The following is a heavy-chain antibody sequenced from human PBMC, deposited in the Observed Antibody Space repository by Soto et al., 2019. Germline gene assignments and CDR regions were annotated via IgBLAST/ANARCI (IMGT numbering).Heavy chain of an antibody. Sequence: GGSLRLSCAASGFTFSSYSMNWVRQAPGKGLEWVSYISSSSSTIYYADSVKGRFTISRDNAKNSLYLQMNSLRDEDTAVYYCARDLLKPLLSHAFDIWGQGTMVTVSS. V-gene: IGHV3-48*02. CDR1: GFTFSSYS. CDR2: ISSSSSTI. J-gene: IGHJ3*02. D-gene: IGHD3-16*02. CDR3: ARDLLKPLLSHAFDI.